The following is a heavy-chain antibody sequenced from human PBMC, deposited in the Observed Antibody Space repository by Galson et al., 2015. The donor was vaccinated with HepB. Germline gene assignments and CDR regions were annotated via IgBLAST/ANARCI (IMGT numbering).Heavy chain of an antibody. CDR2: INAGNGNT. J-gene: IGHJ5*02. CDR3: ARDLGGLGGASNLITNWFDP. D-gene: IGHD3-16*01. V-gene: IGHV1-3*01. CDR1: GYTFTSYA. Sequence: SVKVSCKASGYTFTSYAMHWVRQAPGQRLEWMGWINAGNGNTKYSQKFQGRVTITRDTSASTAYMELSSLRSEDKAVYYCARDLGGLGGASNLITNWFDPWGQGTLVTVSS.